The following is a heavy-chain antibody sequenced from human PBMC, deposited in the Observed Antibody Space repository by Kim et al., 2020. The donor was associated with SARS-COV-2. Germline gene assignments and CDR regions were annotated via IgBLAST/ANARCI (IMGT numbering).Heavy chain of an antibody. J-gene: IGHJ5*02. D-gene: IGHD6-13*01. V-gene: IGHV1-46*01. CDR1: GYTFTSYY. CDR3: ARAIAAAGTGNWFDP. CDR2: INPSGGST. Sequence: ASVKVSCKASGYTFTSYYMHWVRQAPGQGLEWMGIINPSGGSTSYAQKFQGRVTMTRDTSTSTVYMELSSLRSEDTAVYYCARAIAAAGTGNWFDPWGQGTLVTVSS.